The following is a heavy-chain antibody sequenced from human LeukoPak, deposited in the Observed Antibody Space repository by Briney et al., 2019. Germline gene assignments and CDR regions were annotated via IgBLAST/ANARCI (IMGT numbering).Heavy chain of an antibody. V-gene: IGHV3-21*01. CDR1: GITFSSYS. CDR3: AISYYDSSGGYYFDY. D-gene: IGHD3-22*01. J-gene: IGHJ4*02. CDR2: ISSSSSYI. Sequence: GGSLRLSCAASGITFSSYSMNCVRQARGKGLEWVSSISSSSSYIYYADSVKGRFTISRDNAKNSLYLQMNSLRAEDTAVYYCAISYYDSSGGYYFDYWGQGTLVTVPS.